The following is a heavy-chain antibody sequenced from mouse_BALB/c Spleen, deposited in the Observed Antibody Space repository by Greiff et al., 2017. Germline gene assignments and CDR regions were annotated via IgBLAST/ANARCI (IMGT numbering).Heavy chain of an antibody. J-gene: IGHJ2*01. Sequence: EVQLQQSGTVLARPGASVKMSCKASGYSFTSYWMHWVKQRPGQGLEWIGAIYPGNSDTSYNQKFKGKAKLTAVTSASTAYMELSSLTNEDSAVYYCKRGYDGDYLYWGQGTTLTVAS. V-gene: IGHV1-5*01. CDR2: IYPGNSDT. CDR3: KRGYDGDYLY. D-gene: IGHD2-3*01. CDR1: GYSFTSYW.